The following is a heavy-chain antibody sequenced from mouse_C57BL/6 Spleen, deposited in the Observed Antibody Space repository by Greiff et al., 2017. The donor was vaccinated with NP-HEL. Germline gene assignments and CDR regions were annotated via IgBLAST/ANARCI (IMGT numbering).Heavy chain of an antibody. CDR1: GYTFTSYW. CDR2: IDPSDSET. Sequence: QVQLQQPGAELVRPGSSVKLSCKASGYTFTSYWMHWVKQRPIQGLEWIGNIDPSDSETHYNQKFKDKATLTVDKSSSTAYMQLSSLTSEDSAVYYCASSSMITLDYWGQGTTLTVSS. J-gene: IGHJ2*01. CDR3: ASSSMITLDY. D-gene: IGHD2-4*01. V-gene: IGHV1-52*01.